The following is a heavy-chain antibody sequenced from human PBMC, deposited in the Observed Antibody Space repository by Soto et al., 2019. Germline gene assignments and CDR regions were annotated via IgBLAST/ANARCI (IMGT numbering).Heavy chain of an antibody. D-gene: IGHD3-16*01. CDR3: ARTWGSTSDF. J-gene: IGHJ4*02. CDR1: GASITTGNYY. V-gene: IGHV4-39*01. CDR2: SSYTGNT. Sequence: SETLSLTCTVSGASITTGNYYWGWIRQPPGKGLQWIGSSSYTGNTYFNPSLRSRVTISVDTSKNQFSLRLTSVTAADTAVYYCARTWGSTSDFWGRGTLVTVSS.